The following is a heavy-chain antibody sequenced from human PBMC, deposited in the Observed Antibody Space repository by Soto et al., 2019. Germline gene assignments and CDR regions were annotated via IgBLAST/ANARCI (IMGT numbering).Heavy chain of an antibody. CDR3: ARDVGQRQLWYFDY. CDR1: GFTFSSYG. CDR2: IWYDGSNK. J-gene: IGHJ4*02. Sequence: GGSLGLSCAASGFTFSSYGMHWVRQAPGKGLEWVAVIWYDGSNKYYADSVKGRFTISRDNSKNTLYLQMNSLRAEDTAVYYCARDVGQRQLWYFDYWGQGTLVTVSS. V-gene: IGHV3-33*01. D-gene: IGHD5-18*01.